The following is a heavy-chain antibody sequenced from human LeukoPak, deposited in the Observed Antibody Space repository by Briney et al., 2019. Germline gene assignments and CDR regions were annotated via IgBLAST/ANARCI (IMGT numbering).Heavy chain of an antibody. D-gene: IGHD4-17*01. V-gene: IGHV4-59*01. CDR3: ARAIKDYAYDY. Sequence: SETLSLTCTVSGGSISSYYWSWIRQPPGKGLEWIGYIYYSGSTNYNPSLKSRVTISVDTSKNQFSLKLSSVTAADTAVYYCARAIKDYAYDYSGQGTLVTVSS. CDR1: GGSISSYY. J-gene: IGHJ4*02. CDR2: IYYSGST.